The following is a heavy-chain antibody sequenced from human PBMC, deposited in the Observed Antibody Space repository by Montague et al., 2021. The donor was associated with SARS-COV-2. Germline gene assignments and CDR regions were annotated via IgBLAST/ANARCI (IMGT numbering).Heavy chain of an antibody. CDR1: GVSIRTSNYH. CDR3: ATRRRARYGCDI. V-gene: IGHV4-39*01. CDR2: IDYGGST. J-gene: IGHJ3*02. D-gene: IGHD5-18*01. Sequence: SETLSLTCTVSGVSIRTSNYHWSWIRQPPGKGLDWIGYIDYGGSTYYNPSLNSRVTISVDTSKNQLSLRLTSATAADTAVYYCATRRRARYGCDIWGQGTMVTVSS.